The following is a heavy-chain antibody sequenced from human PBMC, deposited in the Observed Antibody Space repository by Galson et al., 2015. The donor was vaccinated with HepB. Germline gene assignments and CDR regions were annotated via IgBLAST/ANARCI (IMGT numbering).Heavy chain of an antibody. Sequence: SLRLSCAASGFTFSSYAMSWVRQAPGRGLEWVSFIRDSGGSTYYADSVKGRFTISRDNSKNTLYLQMNSLRAEDTAIYYCAKIVGATIWDAFDIWGQGTMVTVSS. J-gene: IGHJ3*02. CDR2: IRDSGGST. CDR3: AKIVGATIWDAFDI. V-gene: IGHV3-23*01. D-gene: IGHD1-26*01. CDR1: GFTFSSYA.